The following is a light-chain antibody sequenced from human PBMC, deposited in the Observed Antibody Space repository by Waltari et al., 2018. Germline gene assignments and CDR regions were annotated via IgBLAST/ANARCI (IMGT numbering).Light chain of an antibody. CDR3: CSYAGNYIWV. Sequence: QSALTQPASVSGSPAQSVTVCCTGASRELGGYDIVSWNQQHPGNAPKLIICDVSKRPPGGSDRCPGSKSRDTASLPVSGLQFQAEADCYCCSYAGNYIWVVGGGTRLTVL. V-gene: IGLV2-23*02. CDR1: SRELGGYDI. CDR2: DVS. J-gene: IGLJ3*02.